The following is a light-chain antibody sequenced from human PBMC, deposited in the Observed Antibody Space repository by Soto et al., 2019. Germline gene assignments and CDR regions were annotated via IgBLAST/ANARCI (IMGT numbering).Light chain of an antibody. V-gene: IGLV1-44*01. CDR2: TND. CDR1: SGDIGSYNR. Sequence: QSALTQPASVSGSPGQSITISCTGTSGDIGSYNRVSWYQQHPGKAPKLLIYTNDRRPSGVPDRFSGSKSGTSASLAISGLQSEDEADYYCAVWDDSLNGWVFGGGTKVTVL. CDR3: AVWDDSLNGWV. J-gene: IGLJ3*02.